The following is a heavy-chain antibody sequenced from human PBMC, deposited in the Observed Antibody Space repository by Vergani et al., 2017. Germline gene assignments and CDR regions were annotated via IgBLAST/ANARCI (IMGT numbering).Heavy chain of an antibody. D-gene: IGHD2-2*02. V-gene: IGHV3-7*01. CDR1: GFTFSSYW. CDR3: GRDSVPLGYCSSTSCYTDNWFDP. Sequence: AASGFTFSSYWMSWVRQAPGKGLEWVANIKQDGSEKYYVDSVKGRFTISRDNAKNSLYLQMNSLRAEDTTVYYCGRDSVPLGYCSSTSCYTDNWFDPWGQGTLVTVSS. J-gene: IGHJ5*02. CDR2: IKQDGSEK.